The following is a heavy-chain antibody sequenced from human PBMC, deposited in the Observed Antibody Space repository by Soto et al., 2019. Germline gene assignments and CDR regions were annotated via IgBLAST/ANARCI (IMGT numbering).Heavy chain of an antibody. CDR1: GYTFTSYG. D-gene: IGHD2-15*01. V-gene: IGHV1-18*01. J-gene: IGHJ6*02. CDR2: ISAYNGNT. Sequence: QVQLVQSGAEVKKPGASVKVSCKASGYTFTSYGISWVRQAPGQGLEWMGWISAYNGNTNYAQKLQGRVSMTTDTSKNTAYMALRSLRSDDTAVSYCAREGYCSGGSCYYSYGMDVWGQGTTVTVSS. CDR3: AREGYCSGGSCYYSYGMDV.